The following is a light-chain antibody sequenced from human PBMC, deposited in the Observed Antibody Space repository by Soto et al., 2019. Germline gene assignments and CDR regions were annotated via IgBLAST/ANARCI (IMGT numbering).Light chain of an antibody. CDR2: RNN. J-gene: IGLJ1*01. CDR3: AAWDGSGSGYV. Sequence: QSVLTQPPSASGTPGQRVTISCSGSSSNIGGSDVYWYQQIPGTAPKLLIYRNNQRPSGVADRFSGSKSGTSASLTISGLPFGDGVEYYCAAWDGSGSGYVFGGGTKVTAL. V-gene: IGLV1-47*01. CDR1: SSNIGGSD.